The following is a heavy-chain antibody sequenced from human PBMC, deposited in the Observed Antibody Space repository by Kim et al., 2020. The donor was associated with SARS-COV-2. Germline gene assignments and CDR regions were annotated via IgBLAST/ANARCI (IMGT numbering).Heavy chain of an antibody. CDR1: GGIFRSHA. CDR3: ARASPRIASAIPYYFDF. V-gene: IGHV1-69*13. J-gene: IGHJ4*02. CDR2: IVPILGTP. Sequence: SVKVSCKASGGIFRSHAISWVRQAPGQGLEWVGGIVPILGTPKYAQKFQGRVAISADESTNTAYMELSGLTSEDAAVYFCARASPRIASAIPYYFDFWGQGTLVTVSS. D-gene: IGHD2-21*01.